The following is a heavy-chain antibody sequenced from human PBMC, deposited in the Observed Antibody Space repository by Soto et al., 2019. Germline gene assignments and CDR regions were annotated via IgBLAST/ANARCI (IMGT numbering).Heavy chain of an antibody. Sequence: PSETLSLTCTVAGGSISSGGYYWSWIRQHPGKGLEWIGYIYYSGSTYYNPSLKSRVTISVDTSKNQFSLKLSSVTAADTAVYYCARDERDKCDPWGQGTLVTVSS. V-gene: IGHV4-31*03. CDR1: GGSISSGGYY. J-gene: IGHJ5*02. D-gene: IGHD2-15*01. CDR2: IYYSGST. CDR3: ARDERDKCDP.